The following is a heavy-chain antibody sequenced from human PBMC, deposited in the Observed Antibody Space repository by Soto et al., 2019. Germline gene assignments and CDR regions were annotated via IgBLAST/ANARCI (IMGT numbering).Heavy chain of an antibody. V-gene: IGHV1-8*02. D-gene: IGHD5-18*01. Sequence: ASVKVSCKASGYTFTNNGVSWVRQATGQGLEWMGWMNPGSGDTGYAQKFQGGVTMTRDISIATAYMELSSLTSEDTAIYYCARMESFGSLNWFDPWGQGTLVTVSS. CDR1: GYTFTNNG. J-gene: IGHJ5*02. CDR3: ARMESFGSLNWFDP. CDR2: MNPGSGDT.